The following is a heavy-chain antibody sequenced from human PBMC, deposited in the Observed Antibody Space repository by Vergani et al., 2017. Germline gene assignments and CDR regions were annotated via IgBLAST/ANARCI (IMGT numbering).Heavy chain of an antibody. CDR1: GLTLDDYA. CDR3: PKAVDTDMGLGY. J-gene: IGHJ4*02. D-gene: IGHD5-18*01. Sequence: EVQLVESGGVVVQPGGSLRLSCAASGLTLDDYAMHWVRQAPGKGLEWVSLISWDGGSTYIAASVKGGITISRDNRKNSRCLQMNSLRVEETVLYYCPKAVDTDMGLGYWSQGTLVTVSS. V-gene: IGHV3-43D*03. CDR2: ISWDGGST.